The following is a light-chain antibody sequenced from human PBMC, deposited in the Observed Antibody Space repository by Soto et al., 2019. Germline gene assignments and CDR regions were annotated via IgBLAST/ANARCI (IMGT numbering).Light chain of an antibody. CDR2: DAS. CDR3: QQYNSYWT. V-gene: IGKV1-5*01. J-gene: IGKJ1*01. CDR1: QSISSW. Sequence: DIQMTQSPSTLSASVGDRVTITCRASQSISSWLAWYQQKPGKTPKLLIYDASSLESGVPSRFSASGSATDFTRTIGSLQLDDFATYYCQQYNSYWTFGQGTKAEIK.